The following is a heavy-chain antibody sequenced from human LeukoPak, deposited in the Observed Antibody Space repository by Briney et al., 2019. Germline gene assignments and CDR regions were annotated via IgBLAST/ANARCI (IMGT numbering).Heavy chain of an antibody. J-gene: IGHJ3*02. V-gene: IGHV4-4*07. D-gene: IGHD7-27*01. CDR3: ARGANWGPGDAFDI. CDR2: IYASGRT. Sequence: SETLSLTCIVSGGSISTYYWSWIRQPAGKGLEWIGRIYASGRTNYNPSLKSRVTMSVDTSKNQFSLKLSSVTAADTAVYYCARGANWGPGDAFDIWGQGTMVTVSS. CDR1: GGSISTYY.